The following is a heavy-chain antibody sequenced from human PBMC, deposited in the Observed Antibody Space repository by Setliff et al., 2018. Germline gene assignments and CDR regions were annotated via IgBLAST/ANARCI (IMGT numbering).Heavy chain of an antibody. Sequence: SETLSLTCAVYGGSFSGYYWSWIRQPPGEGLENIGEIDHSGTTSYNPSLKSRVTISVDTSKNQFSLKLRSVTAADTAVYYCAREPGIAVAGTLVGFGGVSDAFDIWGQGTMVTVSS. CDR3: AREPGIAVAGTLVGFGGVSDAFDI. CDR1: GGSFSGYY. J-gene: IGHJ3*02. CDR2: IDHSGTT. D-gene: IGHD6-19*01. V-gene: IGHV4-34*01.